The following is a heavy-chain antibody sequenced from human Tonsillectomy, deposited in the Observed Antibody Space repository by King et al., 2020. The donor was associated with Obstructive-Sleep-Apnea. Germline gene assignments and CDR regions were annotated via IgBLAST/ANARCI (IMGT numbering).Heavy chain of an antibody. CDR3: AKGVRYTDYTQAFDC. Sequence: VQLVESGGGLVQPGGSLRLSCAASGFTYSSYAMNWVRQAPGKGLEWVSTISGSGGNTYYTDSVKGRFTISRDISKNTLYLQMNSLRAEDTAVYYCAKGVRYTDYTQAFDCWGQGTLVSVSS. V-gene: IGHV3-23*04. CDR2: ISGSGGNT. D-gene: IGHD2-8*01. J-gene: IGHJ4*02. CDR1: GFTYSSYA.